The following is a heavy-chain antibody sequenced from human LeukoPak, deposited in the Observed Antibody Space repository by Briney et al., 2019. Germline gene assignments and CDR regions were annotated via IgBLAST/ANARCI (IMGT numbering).Heavy chain of an antibody. CDR1: GGTFSSYA. Sequence: GASVKVPCKASGGTFSSYAISWVRQAPGQGLEWMGRIIPIFGTANYAQKFQGRVTITTDESTSTAYMELSSLRSEDTAVYYCSGDFWSGRHHYYYYMDVWGKGTTVTVSS. V-gene: IGHV1-69*05. CDR2: IIPIFGTA. D-gene: IGHD3-3*01. J-gene: IGHJ6*03. CDR3: SGDFWSGRHHYYYYMDV.